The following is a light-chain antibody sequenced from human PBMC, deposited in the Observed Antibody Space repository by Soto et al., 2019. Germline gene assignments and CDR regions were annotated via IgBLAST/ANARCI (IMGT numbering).Light chain of an antibody. J-gene: IGKJ5*01. CDR3: QQRRNWPPEIT. V-gene: IGKV3-11*01. CDR1: QSVSSK. Sequence: EIVLTQSPGTVSLSPGARATLSCRTSQSVSSKVAWYQHKPGQAPRLLMYGASTRAAGIPDRFSGSGSGTDFTLTISSLEPQDFAVYYCQQRRNWPPEITFGQGTRLEIK. CDR2: GAS.